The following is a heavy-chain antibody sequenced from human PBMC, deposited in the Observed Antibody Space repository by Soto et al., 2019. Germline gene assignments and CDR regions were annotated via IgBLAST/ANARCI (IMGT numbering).Heavy chain of an antibody. CDR2: ISSSSSYI. D-gene: IGHD6-13*01. Sequence: EVQLVESGGGLVKPGGSLRLSCAASGFTFSSYSMNWVRQAPGKGLEWVSSISSSSSYIYYADSVKGRFTISRDNAKNSLYLHMNSLRAEDTAVYYCASGTAAGYRYYYYMDVWGKGTTVTVSS. V-gene: IGHV3-21*01. CDR1: GFTFSSYS. CDR3: ASGTAAGYRYYYYMDV. J-gene: IGHJ6*03.